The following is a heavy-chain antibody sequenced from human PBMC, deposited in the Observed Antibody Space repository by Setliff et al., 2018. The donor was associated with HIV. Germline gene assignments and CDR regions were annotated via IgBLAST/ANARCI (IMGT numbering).Heavy chain of an antibody. CDR3: ASRRQGMIAVVIDAYYYYMDV. Sequence: SETLSLTCTISGDSISSSSYSWGWIRQPPGKGLEWIGNIYYSGSTYYNPSLKSRVTISVDTSKNQFSLTLSSVTAADTAVYYCASRRQGMIAVVIDAYYYYMDVWGKGTTVTVSS. CDR2: IYYSGST. D-gene: IGHD3-22*01. J-gene: IGHJ6*03. CDR1: GDSISSSSYS. V-gene: IGHV4-39*07.